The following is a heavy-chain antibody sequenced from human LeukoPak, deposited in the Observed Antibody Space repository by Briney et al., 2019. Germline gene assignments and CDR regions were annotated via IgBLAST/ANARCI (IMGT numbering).Heavy chain of an antibody. J-gene: IGHJ4*02. CDR1: GGTFSSYA. V-gene: IGHV1-69*01. CDR2: IIPIFGTA. CDR3: ARAFYYYDSSGPHFDY. Sequence: ASVKVSCKASGGTFSSYAISWVRQAPGQGLEGVGGIIPIFGTANYAQKFQGRVTITADESTSTAYMELSSLRSEDTAVYYCARAFYYYDSSGPHFDYWGQGTMVTVSS. D-gene: IGHD3-22*01.